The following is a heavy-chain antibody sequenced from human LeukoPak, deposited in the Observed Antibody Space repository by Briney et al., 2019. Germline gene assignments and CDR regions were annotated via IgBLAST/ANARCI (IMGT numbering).Heavy chain of an antibody. Sequence: PSETLSLTCTVSGGSISSGDYYWSWTRQPPGKGLEWIGYIYYSGSTYYNPSLKSRVTISVDTSKNQFSLKLSSVTAADTAVYYCARAPRNYYDSSGYPVYFDYWGQGTLVTVSS. J-gene: IGHJ4*02. D-gene: IGHD3-22*01. V-gene: IGHV4-30-4*01. CDR1: GGSISSGDYY. CDR2: IYYSGST. CDR3: ARAPRNYYDSSGYPVYFDY.